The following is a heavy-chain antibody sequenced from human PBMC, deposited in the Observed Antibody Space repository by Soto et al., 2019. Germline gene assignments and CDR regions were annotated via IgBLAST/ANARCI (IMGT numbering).Heavy chain of an antibody. J-gene: IGHJ4*02. V-gene: IGHV3-30*18. D-gene: IGHD6-13*01. CDR3: AKNIQIAAPEEGNY. CDR1: GLTFSSYG. Sequence: QVQLVESGGGVVQPGRSLRLSCAASGLTFSSYGMHWVRHAPGKGLEWVAVISSDGSNKYYADSVKGRFTISRDNSKNTLYLQMNSLRTEDTAVYYCAKNIQIAAPEEGNYWGQGTLVTVSS. CDR2: ISSDGSNK.